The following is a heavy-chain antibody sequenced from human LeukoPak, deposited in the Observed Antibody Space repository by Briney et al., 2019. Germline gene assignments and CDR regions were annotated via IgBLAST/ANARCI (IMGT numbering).Heavy chain of an antibody. Sequence: MASETLSLTCAVSGGSISSSNWWSWVRQPPGKGLEWIGEIYHSGSTNYNPSLKSRVTISVDKSKNQFSLKLSSVTAADTAVYYCARPRPLGFGDHGAFDIWGQGTMVTVSS. CDR1: GGSISSSNW. D-gene: IGHD3-10*01. J-gene: IGHJ3*02. CDR2: IYHSGST. V-gene: IGHV4-4*02. CDR3: ARPRPLGFGDHGAFDI.